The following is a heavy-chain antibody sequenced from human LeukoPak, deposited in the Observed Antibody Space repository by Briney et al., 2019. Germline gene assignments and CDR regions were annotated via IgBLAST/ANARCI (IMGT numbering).Heavy chain of an antibody. CDR1: GFTFSSYS. J-gene: IGHJ4*02. CDR3: ARVPPVGYSYGYGGYYFDY. D-gene: IGHD5-18*01. V-gene: IGHV3-21*01. Sequence: AGGSLRLSCAASGFTFSSYSMNWVRQAPGKGLEWVSSISSSSSYIYYADSVKGRFTISRDNAKNSLYLQMNSLRAEDTAVYYCARVPPVGYSYGYGGYYFDYWGQGTLVTVSS. CDR2: ISSSSSYI.